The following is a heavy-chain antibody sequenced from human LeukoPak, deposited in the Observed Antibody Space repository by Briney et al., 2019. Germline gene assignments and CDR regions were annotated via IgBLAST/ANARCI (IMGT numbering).Heavy chain of an antibody. CDR3: AREALAVAGTDDAFDI. CDR2: IGTAGDT. J-gene: IGHJ3*02. V-gene: IGHV3-13*01. CDR1: GFTFSSHD. D-gene: IGHD6-19*01. Sequence: GGSLRLSCAASGFTFSSHDMHWVRQVTGKGLEWVSGIGTAGDTYYPDSVKGRFTISRENAKNSLYLQMNSLRAGDTAVYYCAREALAVAGTDDAFDIWGQGTMVTVSS.